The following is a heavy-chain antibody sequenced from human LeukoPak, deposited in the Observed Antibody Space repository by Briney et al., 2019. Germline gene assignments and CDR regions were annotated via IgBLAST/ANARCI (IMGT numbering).Heavy chain of an antibody. D-gene: IGHD3-22*01. CDR3: ASGTMIVPVGL. Sequence: GGSLRLSCAASGLTFSSYWMSWVRQAPGKGLEWVANIKQDGSEKYYVDSAKGRFTISRDNAKNSLYLQMNSLRAEDTAVYYCASGTMIVPVGLWGQGTLVTVSS. J-gene: IGHJ4*02. CDR2: IKQDGSEK. CDR1: GLTFSSYW. V-gene: IGHV3-7*01.